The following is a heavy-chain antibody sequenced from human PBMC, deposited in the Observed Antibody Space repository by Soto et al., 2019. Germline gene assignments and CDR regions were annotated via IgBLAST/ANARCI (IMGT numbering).Heavy chain of an antibody. CDR2: IYFTGTT. V-gene: IGHV4-31*03. CDR1: GGSISSGGYY. J-gene: IGHJ4*02. Sequence: SETLSLTCTVSGGSISSGGYYWSWIRQHPGKGLEWVGYIYFTGTTYYNPSLTSRLTISLDTAENQFSLSLSSVTAADTAVYCCARGNYYYDNTGYYRGGVFDYWGQGALVTVSS. D-gene: IGHD3-22*01. CDR3: ARGNYYYDNTGYYRGGVFDY.